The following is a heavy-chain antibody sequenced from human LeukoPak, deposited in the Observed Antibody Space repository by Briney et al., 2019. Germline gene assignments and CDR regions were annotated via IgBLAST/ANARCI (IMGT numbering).Heavy chain of an antibody. J-gene: IGHJ4*02. V-gene: IGHV1-2*02. Sequence: ASVKISCKASGYTFTGYYMHWVRQAPGQRLEWMGWINPNSGGTNYAQKFQGSVTMTRDTPISTAYMELSRLRSDDTAVYYCARQPTPDGYNFNYFDYWGQGTLVTVSS. CDR1: GYTFTGYY. CDR2: INPNSGGT. CDR3: ARQPTPDGYNFNYFDY. D-gene: IGHD5-12*01.